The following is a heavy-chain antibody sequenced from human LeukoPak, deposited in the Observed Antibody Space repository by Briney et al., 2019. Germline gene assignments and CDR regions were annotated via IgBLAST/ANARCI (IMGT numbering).Heavy chain of an antibody. CDR3: ARDFGPTLRFGEFQNWFDP. CDR1: GYTFTSYY. D-gene: IGHD3-10*01. CDR2: INPSGGST. V-gene: IGHV1-46*01. J-gene: IGHJ5*02. Sequence: ASVKVSGKASGYTFTSYYMHWVRQAPGQGLEWMGIINPSGGSTSYAQKFQGRVTMTRDTSTSTVYMELSSLRSEDTAVYYCARDFGPTLRFGEFQNWFDPWGQGTLVTVSS.